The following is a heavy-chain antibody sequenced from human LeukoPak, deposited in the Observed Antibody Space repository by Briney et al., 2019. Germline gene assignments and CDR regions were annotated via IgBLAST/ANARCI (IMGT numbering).Heavy chain of an antibody. J-gene: IGHJ4*02. CDR2: IYYSGST. D-gene: IGHD6-13*01. CDR1: GGSISSYY. Sequence: SETLSLTCTVSGGSISSYYWSWIRQPPGKGLEWIGYIYYSGSTNYNPSLKSRVTISVDTSENQFSLKLSSVTAADTAVYYCAREVHSSSWYRRGPFDYWGQGTLVTVSS. CDR3: AREVHSSSWYRRGPFDY. V-gene: IGHV4-59*01.